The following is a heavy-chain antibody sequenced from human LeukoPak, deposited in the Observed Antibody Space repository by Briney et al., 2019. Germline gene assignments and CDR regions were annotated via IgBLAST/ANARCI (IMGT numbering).Heavy chain of an antibody. Sequence: GGSLRLSCAASGFTFSSYSMNRVRQAPGKGLEWVSYISSSSSTIYYADSVKRRFTVSRDNAKNSLFLQMNSLRVEDTAVYFCAREVLIVVEPAANTIDYWGQGTRVTVSS. CDR1: GFTFSSYS. CDR2: ISSSSSTI. D-gene: IGHD2-2*01. CDR3: AREVLIVVEPAANTIDY. V-gene: IGHV3-48*04. J-gene: IGHJ4*02.